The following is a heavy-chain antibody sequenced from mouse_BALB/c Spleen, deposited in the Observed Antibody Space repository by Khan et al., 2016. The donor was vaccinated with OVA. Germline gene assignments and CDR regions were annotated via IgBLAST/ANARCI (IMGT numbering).Heavy chain of an antibody. V-gene: IGHV3-1*02. CDR3: TRDGNYMDY. D-gene: IGHD2-1*01. Sequence: EVQLQESGPDLVKPSQSLSLTCTVTGYSITSGYAWHWIRQFPGNKLEWMAYIYFSGSINYNPSLKSRISVTRDTSKIQFFLQLNSVTSEDTATYYCTRDGNYMDYWGQGTSVTVSS. CDR1: GYSITSGYA. CDR2: IYFSGSI. J-gene: IGHJ4*01.